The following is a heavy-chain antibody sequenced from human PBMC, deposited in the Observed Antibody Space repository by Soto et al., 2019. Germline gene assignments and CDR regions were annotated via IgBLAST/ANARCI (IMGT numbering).Heavy chain of an antibody. J-gene: IGHJ4*02. V-gene: IGHV3-33*01. CDR1: GFTFSSYG. CDR3: ASDHGGDEPPFDD. CDR2: IWYDGSNK. Sequence: PGGSLRLSCAASGFTFSSYGMHWVRQAPGKGLEWVAVIWYDGSNKYYADSVKGRFTISRDNSKNTLYLQMNSLRAEDTAVYYCASDHGGDEPPFDDWGQGTLVTVSS. D-gene: IGHD3-16*01.